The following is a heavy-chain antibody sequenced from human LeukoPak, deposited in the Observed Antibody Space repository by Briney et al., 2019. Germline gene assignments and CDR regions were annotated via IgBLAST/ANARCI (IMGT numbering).Heavy chain of an antibody. D-gene: IGHD3-10*01. V-gene: IGHV3-23*01. Sequence: GGSLRLSCAASGFTFSSYAMSWVRQAPGKGLEWVSALTGSVGGTYYADSVKGRCTISRDNSKNTLYLQMNSLRAEDTAVYYCAKSSGRQFDYWGQGTLVTVSS. CDR3: AKSSGRQFDY. CDR1: GFTFSSYA. CDR2: LTGSVGGT. J-gene: IGHJ4*02.